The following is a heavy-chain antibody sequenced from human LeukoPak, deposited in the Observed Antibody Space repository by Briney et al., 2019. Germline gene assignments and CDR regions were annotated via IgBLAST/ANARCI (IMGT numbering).Heavy chain of an antibody. CDR1: GFTFSSYA. Sequence: GGSLRLSCEASGFTFSSYAMHWVRQAPGKGLEWVAVISYDGSNKYYADSVKGRFTISRDNSKNTLYLQMNSLRAEDTAVYYCARDWRWLPDDYWGQGTLVTVSS. D-gene: IGHD5-24*01. CDR3: ARDWRWLPDDY. V-gene: IGHV3-30*04. CDR2: ISYDGSNK. J-gene: IGHJ4*02.